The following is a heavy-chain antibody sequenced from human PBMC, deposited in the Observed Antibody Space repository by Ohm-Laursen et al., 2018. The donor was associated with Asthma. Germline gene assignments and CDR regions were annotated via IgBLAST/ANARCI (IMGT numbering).Heavy chain of an antibody. CDR1: GGSFSGYY. J-gene: IGHJ4*02. Sequence: SETLSLTCAVYGGSFSGYYWSWIRQPPGKGLEWIGEINHSGSTNYNPSLKSRVTISVDTSKNQFSLKLSSVTAADTAVYYCARRSIVGALTRWGQGTLVTVSS. V-gene: IGHV4-34*01. D-gene: IGHD1-26*01. CDR2: INHSGST. CDR3: ARRSIVGALTR.